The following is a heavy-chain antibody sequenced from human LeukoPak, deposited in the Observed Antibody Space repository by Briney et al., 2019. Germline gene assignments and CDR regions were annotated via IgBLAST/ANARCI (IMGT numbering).Heavy chain of an antibody. J-gene: IGHJ4*02. CDR1: GYTFTSYG. CDR2: ISAYNGNT. Sequence: ASVKVSCKASGYTFTSYGISWVRQAPGQGLEWMGWISAYNGNTNYAQKLQGRVTMTTDTSTSTAYMELRSLRSDDTAVYYFARDFYCSGRFYKRPRFDYWGQGTLVTVSS. CDR3: ARDFYCSGRFYKRPRFDY. D-gene: IGHD3-10*01. V-gene: IGHV1-18*01.